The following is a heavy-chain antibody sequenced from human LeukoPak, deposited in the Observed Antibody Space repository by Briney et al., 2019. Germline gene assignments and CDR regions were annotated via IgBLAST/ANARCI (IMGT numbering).Heavy chain of an antibody. CDR2: TYYRSKWYN. Sequence: SQTLSLTCAISGDSVSSITAAWNWIRQSPSRGLEWLGRTYYRSKWYNDYAVSVRSRITINPDTSKNQFSLQLNPVTPEDTAVYYCTRRYSSGWSYYYGLDVWGQGTTVTVSS. J-gene: IGHJ6*02. D-gene: IGHD6-19*01. CDR1: GDSVSSITAA. V-gene: IGHV6-1*01. CDR3: TRRYSSGWSYYYGLDV.